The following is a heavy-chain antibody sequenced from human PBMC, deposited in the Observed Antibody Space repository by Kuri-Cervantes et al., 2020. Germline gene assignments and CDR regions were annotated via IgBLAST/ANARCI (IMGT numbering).Heavy chain of an antibody. CDR3: ARGRGFGY. CDR2: INHSGST. CDR1: GGSFSGYY. Sequence: ESLKISCAVYGGSFSGYYWSWIRQPPGKGLEWIGEINHSGSTNYSPSLKSRVTISVDTSKNQFSLKLSSVTAADTAVYYCARGRGFGYWGQGTLVTVSS. V-gene: IGHV4-34*01. J-gene: IGHJ4*02.